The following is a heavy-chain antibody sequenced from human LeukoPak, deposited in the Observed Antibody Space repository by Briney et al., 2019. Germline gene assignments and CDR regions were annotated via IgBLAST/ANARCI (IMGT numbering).Heavy chain of an antibody. Sequence: GGSLRLSCAASGFTFSSYSMNWVRQAAGKGLEWVSSISSSTSHIHYADSVKGRFTISRDNAKNSLYLQMNSLRAEDTAVYYCARDPYSGLFDYWGQGTLVTVSS. CDR3: ARDPYSGLFDY. CDR1: GFTFSSYS. D-gene: IGHD4-11*01. V-gene: IGHV3-21*01. J-gene: IGHJ4*02. CDR2: ISSSTSHI.